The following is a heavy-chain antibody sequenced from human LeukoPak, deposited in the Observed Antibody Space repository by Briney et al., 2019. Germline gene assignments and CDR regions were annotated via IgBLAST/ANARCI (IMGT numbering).Heavy chain of an antibody. CDR1: GFTFSSYN. Sequence: PGGSLRLSCAASGFTFSSYNMNWVRQAPGKGLEWVSSISSSSSYIYYADSVRGRFTISRHNAKNSLYLQMNSLRAEDTAVYYCAREIGYGRYFDYWGQGTLVTVSS. D-gene: IGHD2-15*01. CDR2: ISSSSSYI. J-gene: IGHJ4*02. CDR3: AREIGYGRYFDY. V-gene: IGHV3-21*01.